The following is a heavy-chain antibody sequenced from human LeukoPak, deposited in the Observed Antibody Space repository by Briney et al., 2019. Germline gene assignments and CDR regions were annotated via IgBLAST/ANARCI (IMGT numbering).Heavy chain of an antibody. CDR3: AVGYCSSTSCYTARPFDY. CDR1: GFTFSDYY. V-gene: IGHV3-11*04. D-gene: IGHD2-2*02. CDR2: ISSSGSTI. J-gene: IGHJ4*02. Sequence: PGGSLRLSCAASGFTFSDYYMSWIRQAPGKGLEWVSYISSSGSTIYYADSVKGRFTISRDNAKNSLYLQMNSLRAEDTAVYYCAVGYCSSTSCYTARPFDYWGQGTLVTLSS.